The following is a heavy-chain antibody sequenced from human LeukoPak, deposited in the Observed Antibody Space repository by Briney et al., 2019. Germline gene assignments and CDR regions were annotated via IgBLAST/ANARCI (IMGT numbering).Heavy chain of an antibody. J-gene: IGHJ6*02. Sequence: GGSLRLSCAASGFTLSSYGIDWVRQAPGKGLEWVSSISSSTRYIYYADSVKGRFTISRDSAKNSLYLQMNSLRAEDSAVYYCAREMDFYYYDMDVWGPGTTVTVSS. V-gene: IGHV3-21*01. CDR1: GFTLSSYG. D-gene: IGHD2-8*01. CDR2: ISSSTRYI. CDR3: AREMDFYYYDMDV.